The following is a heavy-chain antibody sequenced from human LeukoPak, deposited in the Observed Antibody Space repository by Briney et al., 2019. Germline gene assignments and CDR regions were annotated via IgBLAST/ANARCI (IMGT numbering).Heavy chain of an antibody. J-gene: IGHJ4*02. D-gene: IGHD3-10*01. CDR2: ISYDGSNK. V-gene: IGHV3-30*01. CDR1: GFTFSSYA. Sequence: GRSLRLSCAASGFTFSSYAMHWVRQAPGKGLEWVAVISYDGSNKYYADSVKGRFTISRDNSKNTLYLQMNSLRAEDTAVYYCASGEGHRGFDYWGQGTLVTVSS. CDR3: ASGEGHRGFDY.